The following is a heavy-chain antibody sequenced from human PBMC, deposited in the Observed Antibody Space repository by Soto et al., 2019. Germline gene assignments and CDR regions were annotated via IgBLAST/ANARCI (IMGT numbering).Heavy chain of an antibody. CDR1: GFTFSSYG. CDR2: IWYDGSNK. Sequence: QVQLVESGGSVVQPGRSLRLSCAASGFTFSSYGMHWVRQAPGKGLEWVAVIWYDGSNKYYADSVKGRFTISRDNSKNTLYLQMNSLRAEDTALYYCAREERFLGWRYYYHYYGMDVWGQGTTVTVSS. J-gene: IGHJ6*02. V-gene: IGHV3-33*01. D-gene: IGHD3-3*01. CDR3: AREERFLGWRYYYHYYGMDV.